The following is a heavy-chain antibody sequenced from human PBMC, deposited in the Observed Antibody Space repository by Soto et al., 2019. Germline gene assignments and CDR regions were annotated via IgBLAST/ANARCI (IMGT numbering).Heavy chain of an antibody. Sequence: GGSLRLSCTPSGFIFSDYSMNWVRQAPGKGLEWISYITTTSSTMYYAGSVKGRFTISRDNAKNSLYLQMNSLRDEDTAVYYCARDSSGRQYYGMDVWGKGTTVTVSS. CDR1: GFIFSDYS. V-gene: IGHV3-48*02. CDR2: ITTTSSTM. CDR3: ARDSSGRQYYGMDV. J-gene: IGHJ6*04. D-gene: IGHD3-22*01.